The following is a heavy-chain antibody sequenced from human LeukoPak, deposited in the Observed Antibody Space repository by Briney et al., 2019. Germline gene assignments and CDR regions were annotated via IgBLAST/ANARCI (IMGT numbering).Heavy chain of an antibody. CDR3: ARDFAEDILTGYYVDY. Sequence: GGSLRLSCAASGFTFDDYAMHWVRQAPGKGLEWVSGISWNSGSIGYADSVKGRFTISRDNAKNSLYLQMNSLRAEDTAVYYCARDFAEDILTGYYVDYWGQGTLVTVSS. V-gene: IGHV3-9*01. D-gene: IGHD3-9*01. CDR2: ISWNSGSI. CDR1: GFTFDDYA. J-gene: IGHJ4*02.